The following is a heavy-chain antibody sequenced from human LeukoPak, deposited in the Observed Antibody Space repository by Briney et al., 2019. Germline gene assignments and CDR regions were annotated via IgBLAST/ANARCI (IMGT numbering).Heavy chain of an antibody. CDR3: ARHVTTMVRGVILTNWFDP. J-gene: IGHJ5*02. CDR1: GYSISSGYY. Sequence: PSETLSLTCAVSGYSISSGYYWGWIRQPPGKGLEWIGSIYHSGSTYYNPSLKSRVTISVDTSKNQFSLKLSSVTAADTAVYYCARHVTTMVRGVILTNWFDPWGQGTLVTVSS. CDR2: IYHSGST. D-gene: IGHD3-10*01. V-gene: IGHV4-38-2*01.